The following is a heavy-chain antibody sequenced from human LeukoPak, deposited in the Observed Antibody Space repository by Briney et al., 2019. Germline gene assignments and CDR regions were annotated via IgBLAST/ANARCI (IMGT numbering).Heavy chain of an antibody. Sequence: ASVKVSCKASGGTFSSYAISWVRQAPGQGLEWMGRIIPILGIANYAQKFQGRVTITADKSTSTAYMELSSLRSGDTAVYYCAQRDGYNLGVGSSTDYWGQGTLVTVSS. CDR1: GGTFSSYA. J-gene: IGHJ4*02. V-gene: IGHV1-69*04. CDR2: IIPILGIA. D-gene: IGHD5-24*01. CDR3: AQRDGYNLGVGSSTDY.